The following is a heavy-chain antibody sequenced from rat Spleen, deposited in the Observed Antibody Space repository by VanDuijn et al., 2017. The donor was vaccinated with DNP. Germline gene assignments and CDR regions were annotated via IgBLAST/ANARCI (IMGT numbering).Heavy chain of an antibody. CDR3: ARHDNYRGWFAY. V-gene: IGHV5-22*01. CDR2: ISYEGSST. D-gene: IGHD1-4*01. Sequence: EVQLVESGGGLVQPGRSLKLSCAASGFTFSDYYMAWVRQAPKKGLEWVASISYEGSSTYYGDSVKGRFTISRDNAKSTLYLQMNSLRSEDTATYYCARHDNYRGWFAYWGQGTLVTVSS. J-gene: IGHJ3*01. CDR1: GFTFSDYY.